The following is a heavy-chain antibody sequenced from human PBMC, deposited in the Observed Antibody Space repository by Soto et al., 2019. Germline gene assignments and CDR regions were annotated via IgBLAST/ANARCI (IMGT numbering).Heavy chain of an antibody. CDR3: PRDKYYYDSSIDFPSFDY. J-gene: IGHJ4*02. CDR2: IHPYNGNT. CDR1: DNTFTSYG. D-gene: IGHD3-22*01. V-gene: IGHV1-18*01. Sequence: VQLVQSGAEVKKPGASAKVSCKTSDNTFTSYGISWVRQAPGQGLEWMGWIHPYNGNTNYAQKFQGRVTMTPDTSKSTADMELRSLRSDDTAVYYCPRDKYYYDSSIDFPSFDYWGQGTLVTVSS.